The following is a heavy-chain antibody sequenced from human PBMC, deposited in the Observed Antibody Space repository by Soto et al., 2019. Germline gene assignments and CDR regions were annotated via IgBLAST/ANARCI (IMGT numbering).Heavy chain of an antibody. CDR2: IHYSGST. D-gene: IGHD1-1*01. J-gene: IGHJ6*02. CDR1: GGSIGTYY. CDR3: AIYRDSTLFLAMDV. V-gene: IGHV4-59*01. Sequence: SETLSLTCTVSGGSIGTYYWSWIRLPPGKGLEWVGHIHYSGSTRYNPSLKSRVTISMDASRKQFSLKLSSVTAADTAVYYCAIYRDSTLFLAMDVWGQAITVTVS.